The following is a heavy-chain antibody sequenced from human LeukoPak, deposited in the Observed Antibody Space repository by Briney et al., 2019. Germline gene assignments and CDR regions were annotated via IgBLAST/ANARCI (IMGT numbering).Heavy chain of an antibody. CDR2: IYYSGST. Sequence: SETLSLTCTVSGGSISSYYWSWIRQPPGKGLEWIGYIYYSGSTNYNPSLKSRVTISVDTSKNQFSLKLSSVTAADTAVYYCARDPTFSMATIAWASAFDIWGQGTMVTVSS. CDR3: ARDPTFSMATIAWASAFDI. D-gene: IGHD5-24*01. CDR1: GGSISSYY. J-gene: IGHJ3*02. V-gene: IGHV4-59*01.